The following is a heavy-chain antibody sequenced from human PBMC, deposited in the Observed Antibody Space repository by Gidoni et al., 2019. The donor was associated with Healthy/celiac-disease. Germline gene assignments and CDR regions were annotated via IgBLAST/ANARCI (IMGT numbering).Heavy chain of an antibody. CDR2: ISYDGSNT. J-gene: IGHJ6*02. V-gene: IGHV3-30*18. CDR3: ANDRGSRPSLDYYAMDV. CDR1: GFTFSRYG. D-gene: IGHD1-26*01. Sequence: VQLVESGGGVVQPGRSLRLACAASGFTFSRYGMHWVRQAPGKGLEWVAVISYDGSNTYYVDSVKGRVTISRDNSKDTLYLQMHSLRAEDTAVYYCANDRGSRPSLDYYAMDVWGQGTTVTVSS.